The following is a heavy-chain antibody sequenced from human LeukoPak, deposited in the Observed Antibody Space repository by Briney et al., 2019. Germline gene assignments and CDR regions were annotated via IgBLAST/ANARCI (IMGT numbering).Heavy chain of an antibody. D-gene: IGHD5-18*01. CDR3: ARDHNYAFGY. CDR1: GFTFSSYS. CDR2: ISSSRGTI. J-gene: IGHJ4*02. V-gene: IGHV3-48*01. Sequence: GGSLRLSCAASGFTFSSYSMNWVRQAPGKGLEWVSYISSSRGTINYADSVKGRFTISGDNARNSLYLQMNSLRGEDTAVYYCARDHNYAFGYWGQGTLVTVSS.